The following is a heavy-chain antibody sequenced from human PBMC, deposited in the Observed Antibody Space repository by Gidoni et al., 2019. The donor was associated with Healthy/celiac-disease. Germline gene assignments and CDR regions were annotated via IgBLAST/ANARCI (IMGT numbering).Heavy chain of an antibody. CDR3: AKDREAMAVFDY. D-gene: IGHD5-18*01. V-gene: IGHV3-23*01. J-gene: IGHJ4*02. Sequence: EVQLLESGGGLVQPGGYMRLSCAASGFTFSSYAMSCVRQAPGKGLEWVSAISCSGGSTYYADSVKCRFTISRDNSKNTLYLQMNSLRAEDTAVYYCAKDREAMAVFDYWGQGTLVTVSS. CDR2: ISCSGGST. CDR1: GFTFSSYA.